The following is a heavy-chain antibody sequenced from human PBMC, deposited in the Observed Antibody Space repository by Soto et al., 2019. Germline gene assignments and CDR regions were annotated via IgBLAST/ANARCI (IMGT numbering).Heavy chain of an antibody. CDR3: AKECYYGDYAGENWFDS. CDR1: GFTFFAYW. V-gene: IGHV3-74*01. Sequence: EVQLVESGGGLVQPGGSLRLSCAASGFTFFAYWIHWVRQVPGKGLVWVSRINSDGSHTSYADSVRGRFTISRDNSKNTVYLQMNSLTAEDTAVYYCAKECYYGDYAGENWFDSWGQGSLVTVSS. CDR2: INSDGSHT. J-gene: IGHJ5*01. D-gene: IGHD4-17*01.